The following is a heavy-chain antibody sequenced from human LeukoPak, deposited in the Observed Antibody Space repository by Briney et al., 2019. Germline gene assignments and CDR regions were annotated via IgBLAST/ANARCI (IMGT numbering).Heavy chain of an antibody. CDR3: ARFCCSWSPYYFTDY. J-gene: IGHJ4*02. Sequence: KPSETLSLTCTVSGGSISSSSYYWGWIRQPPGKGLEWIGSIYYSGSTYYNPSLKSRVTISVDTSKNQFSLKLGSVTAADTAVYYCARFCCSWSPYYFTDYWGQGTLVTVSS. V-gene: IGHV4-39*01. D-gene: IGHD2/OR15-2a*01. CDR2: IYYSGST. CDR1: GGSISSSSYY.